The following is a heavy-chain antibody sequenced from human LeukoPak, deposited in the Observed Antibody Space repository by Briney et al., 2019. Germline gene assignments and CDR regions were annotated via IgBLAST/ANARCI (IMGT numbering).Heavy chain of an antibody. V-gene: IGHV4-34*11. CDR3: ARVGRYSY. D-gene: IGHD1-26*01. CDR2: IYYSGTT. CDR1: GGSFSGYY. Sequence: PSETLSLTCAVYGGSFSGYYWSWIRQPPGKGLEWIGYIYYSGTTNYNPSLKSRVTISVDTSKNQFSLKLSSVTAADTAVYYCARVGRYSYWGQGTLVTVSS. J-gene: IGHJ4*02.